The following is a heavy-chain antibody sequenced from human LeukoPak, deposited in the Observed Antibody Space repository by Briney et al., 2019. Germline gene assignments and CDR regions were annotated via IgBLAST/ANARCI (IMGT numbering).Heavy chain of an antibody. Sequence: GGSLRLSCAASGFTFSSYWMSWVRQAPGKGLEWVANIKQDGSEKYYVDSVKGRFTISRDNPKNSLYLQMNSVKTEDTALYYCVRYSGSSLNAFDMWGRGTMVTVST. CDR2: IKQDGSEK. V-gene: IGHV3-7*01. CDR3: VRYSGSSLNAFDM. CDR1: GFTFSSYW. J-gene: IGHJ3*02. D-gene: IGHD1-26*01.